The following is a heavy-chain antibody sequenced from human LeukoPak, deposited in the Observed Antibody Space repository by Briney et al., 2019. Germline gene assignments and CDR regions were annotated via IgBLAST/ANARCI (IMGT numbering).Heavy chain of an antibody. CDR1: GFTFSDYY. J-gene: IGHJ6*03. Sequence: EPGGSLRLSCAASGFTFSDYYMSWIRQAPGKGLEWVSYISSSGSTIYYADSVKGRFTISRDNAKNSLYLQMNSLRAEDTAVYYCARNGAPVVTAITPYYYYMDVWGKGTTVTVSS. CDR3: ARNGAPVVTAITPYYYYMDV. CDR2: ISSSGSTI. D-gene: IGHD2-21*02. V-gene: IGHV3-11*04.